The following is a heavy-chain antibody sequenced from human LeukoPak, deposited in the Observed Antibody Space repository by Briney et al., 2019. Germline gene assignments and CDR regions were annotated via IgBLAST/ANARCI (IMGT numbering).Heavy chain of an antibody. D-gene: IGHD2-2*01. Sequence: SETLSLTCTVSGGSISSYYWSWIRQPPGKGLEWVGYIYNSGSTNYNPSLKSRVAISVDTSKNQFSLKVGSVTAADTAVYYCARVQYCSTTSCPIDPWGQGTLVTVSS. CDR1: GGSISSYY. CDR2: IYNSGST. V-gene: IGHV4-59*01. J-gene: IGHJ5*02. CDR3: ARVQYCSTTSCPIDP.